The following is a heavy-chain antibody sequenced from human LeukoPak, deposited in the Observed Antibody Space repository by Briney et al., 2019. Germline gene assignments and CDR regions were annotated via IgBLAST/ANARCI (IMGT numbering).Heavy chain of an antibody. Sequence: PGGSLRLSCAASGFTFSSYAMSWVRQAPGKGLEWVANIYQDGREKYYVDSVKGRFTISRDNAKNSLFLQMNSLRAEDTAVYYCAGERPSSSWYDYWGQGTLVTVSS. CDR2: IYQDGREK. D-gene: IGHD6-13*01. J-gene: IGHJ4*02. CDR1: GFTFSSYA. CDR3: AGERPSSSWYDY. V-gene: IGHV3-7*01.